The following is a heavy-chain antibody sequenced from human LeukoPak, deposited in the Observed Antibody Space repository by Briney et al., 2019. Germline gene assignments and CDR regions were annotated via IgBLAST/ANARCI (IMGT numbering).Heavy chain of an antibody. CDR2: IYYSGST. V-gene: IGHV4-30-4*01. J-gene: IGHJ4*02. Sequence: SETLSLTCTVSGGSISSGDYYWSWIRQPPGKGLEWIGYIYYSGSTYYNPSLKSRVTISVDTSKNQFSLKLSSVTAADTAVYYCARGIAAAGIFIDYWGQGTLVTVSS. CDR1: GGSISSGDYY. CDR3: ARGIAAAGIFIDY. D-gene: IGHD6-13*01.